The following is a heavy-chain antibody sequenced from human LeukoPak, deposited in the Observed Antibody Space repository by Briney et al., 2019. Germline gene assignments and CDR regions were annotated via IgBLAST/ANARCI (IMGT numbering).Heavy chain of an antibody. V-gene: IGHV3-30*02. CDR1: GFTLNSFG. D-gene: IGHD1-7*01. CDR2: LRDDGSKI. J-gene: IGHJ4*02. CDR3: AKRDWNYERPPQSYFDY. Sequence: QPGGSLRLSCAASGFTLNSFGIHWVRLAPGKGLEWVAFLRDDGSKIYYVDSVKGRFIISRDKPKNTLFLQMNSLRTEDTAVYYCAKRDWNYERPPQSYFDYWGQGTLVTVSS.